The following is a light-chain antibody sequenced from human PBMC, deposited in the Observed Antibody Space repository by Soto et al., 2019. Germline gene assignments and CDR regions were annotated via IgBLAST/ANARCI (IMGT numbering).Light chain of an antibody. CDR2: GAS. Sequence: FTQAQAIRPVCPGKSQNLSGRASQSVSSSFLACYQQTPGQPPRLLIYGASSRATGIPDRFSGSGCGTVFTITNSREEQDVVAVYYWQQYGSSPTFDQGTKVDIK. CDR1: QSVSSSF. CDR3: QQYGSSPT. J-gene: IGKJ1*01. V-gene: IGKV3-20*01.